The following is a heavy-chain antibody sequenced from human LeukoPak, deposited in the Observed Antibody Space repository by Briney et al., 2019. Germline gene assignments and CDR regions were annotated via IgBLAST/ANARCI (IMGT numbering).Heavy chain of an antibody. Sequence: ASVKVSCKASGDTFTSYAMNWVRQAPGQGLEWMGWINTNTGNPTYAQGFTGRFVFSLDTSVSTACLQISSLKAEDTAVYYCARDQSSSWQVGHDAFDIWGQGTMVTVSS. CDR3: ARDQSSSWQVGHDAFDI. J-gene: IGHJ3*02. CDR1: GDTFTSYA. V-gene: IGHV7-4-1*02. D-gene: IGHD6-13*01. CDR2: INTNTGNP.